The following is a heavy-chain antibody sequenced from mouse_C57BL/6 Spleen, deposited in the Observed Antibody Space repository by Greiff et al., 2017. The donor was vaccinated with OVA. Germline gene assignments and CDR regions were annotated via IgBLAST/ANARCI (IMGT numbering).Heavy chain of an antibody. D-gene: IGHD2-5*01. V-gene: IGHV5-17*01. Sequence: DVKLVESGGGLVKPGGSLKLSCAASGFTFSDYGMHWVRQAPEKGLAWVAYLSSGSSTIYYADTVKDRFTISRGNAKNTLFLQMTSLRSEDTAMYYCAGSNYWYFGVWGTGTTVTVAS. CDR3: AGSNYWYFGV. J-gene: IGHJ1*03. CDR1: GFTFSDYG. CDR2: LSSGSSTI.